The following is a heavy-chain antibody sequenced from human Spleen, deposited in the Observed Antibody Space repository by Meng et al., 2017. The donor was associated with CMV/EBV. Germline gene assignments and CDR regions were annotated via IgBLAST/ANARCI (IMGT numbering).Heavy chain of an antibody. CDR3: AKDRYCSSTSCYHRNHYYYGMDV. Sequence: SCAASGFTFSSYAMSWVRQAPGKGLEWVSVIYSGGSSTYYADSVKGRFTISRDNSKNTLYLQMNSLRAEDTAVYYCAKDRYCSSTSCYHRNHYYYGMDVWGQGTTVTVSS. D-gene: IGHD2-2*01. J-gene: IGHJ6*02. CDR1: GFTFSSYA. CDR2: IYSGGSST. V-gene: IGHV3-23*03.